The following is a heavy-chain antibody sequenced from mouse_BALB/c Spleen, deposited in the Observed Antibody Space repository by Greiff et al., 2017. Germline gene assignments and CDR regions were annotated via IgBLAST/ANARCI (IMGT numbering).Heavy chain of an antibody. D-gene: IGHD1-1*01. Sequence: VKLKQSGAELVKPGASVKLSCTASGFNIKDTYMHWVKQRPEQGLEWIGRIDPANGNTKYDPKFQGKATITADTSSSTAYMELARLTSEDSAIYYCARTFTTVVSLDYWGQGTTLTVSS. CDR3: ARTFTTVVSLDY. V-gene: IGHV14-3*02. J-gene: IGHJ2*01. CDR1: GFNIKDTY. CDR2: IDPANGNT.